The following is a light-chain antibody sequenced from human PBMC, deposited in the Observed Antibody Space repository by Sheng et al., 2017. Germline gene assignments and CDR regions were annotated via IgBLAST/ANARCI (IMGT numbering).Light chain of an antibody. Sequence: QSALAQPASVSGSPGQSITISCTGTSSDVGAYDHVSWYQEHPGKAPKLMIYEVYKRPSGVSLRFSGSKSGNTASLTISGIQADDEADYFCSSYTVADTRVFGPGTSGHRP. CDR3: SSYTVADTRV. V-gene: IGLV2-14*01. CDR1: SSDVGAYDH. J-gene: IGLJ1*01. CDR2: EVY.